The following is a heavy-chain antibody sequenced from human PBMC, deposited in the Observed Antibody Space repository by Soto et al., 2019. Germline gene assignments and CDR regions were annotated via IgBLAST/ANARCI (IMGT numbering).Heavy chain of an antibody. Sequence: PSETLSLTCSVSGGTISGYYWTWIRQPAGKGLEWIGRIYSSGNTKYNPSLQSRVTMSLDTSNNQFSLRLTSVTAADTAVYYCARGQRFSDWFDPWGKGTLVT. CDR2: IYSSGNT. V-gene: IGHV4-4*07. CDR3: ARGQRFSDWFDP. D-gene: IGHD3-3*01. J-gene: IGHJ5*02. CDR1: GGTISGYY.